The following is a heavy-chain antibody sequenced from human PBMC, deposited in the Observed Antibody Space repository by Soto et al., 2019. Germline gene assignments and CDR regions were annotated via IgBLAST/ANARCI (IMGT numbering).Heavy chain of an antibody. V-gene: IGHV1-18*01. D-gene: IGHD6-6*01. J-gene: IGHJ4*02. Sequence: QVQLVQSGAEVKKPGASVKVSCKASGYTFTSYGISWVRQAPGQGLEWMGWISAYNGNTNYAQKLQGRVTMTTDTSTRTDYLELRSLSSDDTAVYYCARDLSPSNFDYWGQGNLVTVSS. CDR2: ISAYNGNT. CDR1: GYTFTSYG. CDR3: ARDLSPSNFDY.